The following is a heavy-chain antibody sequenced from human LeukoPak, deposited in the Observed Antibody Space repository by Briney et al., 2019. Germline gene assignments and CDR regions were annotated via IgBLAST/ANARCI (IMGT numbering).Heavy chain of an antibody. Sequence: SVKVSCKASGGTFSSYAISWVRQAPGQGLEWMGGIIPIFGTANYAQKFQGRVTITADKSTSTAYMELSSLRSEGTAVYYCARDQYYYDSSGYYYGGHFDYWGQGTLVTVSS. D-gene: IGHD3-22*01. CDR1: GGTFSSYA. CDR3: ARDQYYYDSSGYYYGGHFDY. V-gene: IGHV1-69*06. J-gene: IGHJ4*02. CDR2: IIPIFGTA.